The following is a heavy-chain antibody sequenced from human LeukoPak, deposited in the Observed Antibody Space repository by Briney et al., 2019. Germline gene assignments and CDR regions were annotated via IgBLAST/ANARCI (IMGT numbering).Heavy chain of an antibody. J-gene: IGHJ3*02. CDR3: AREKNYYDSSGYHRDAIDI. D-gene: IGHD3-22*01. CDR2: ISAYNGNT. CDR1: GYTFTSYG. Sequence: ASVKVSCKASGYTFTSYGISWVRQAPGQGLEWMGWISAYNGNTNYAQKLQGRVTMTTDTSTSTAYMELRSLRSDDTAVYYCAREKNYYDSSGYHRDAIDIWGQGTMVTVSS. V-gene: IGHV1-18*01.